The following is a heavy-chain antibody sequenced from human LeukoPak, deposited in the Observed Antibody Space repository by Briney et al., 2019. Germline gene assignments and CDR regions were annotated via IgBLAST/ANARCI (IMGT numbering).Heavy chain of an antibody. CDR3: ARDLLMYGLDV. Sequence: SQTLSLTCIVSGGSISSGDYYWSWIRQPPGTGLEWIGYIYYSGSTYYNPSLKSRVTISFDTSKSQFSLKLSSVTAADTAVYYCARDLLMYGLDVWGQGTTVTVSS. V-gene: IGHV4-30-4*01. D-gene: IGHD3-9*01. J-gene: IGHJ6*02. CDR1: GGSISSGDYY. CDR2: IYYSGST.